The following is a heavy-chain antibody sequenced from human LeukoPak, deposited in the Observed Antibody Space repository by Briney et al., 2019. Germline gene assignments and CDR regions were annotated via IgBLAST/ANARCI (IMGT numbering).Heavy chain of an antibody. D-gene: IGHD6-13*01. CDR2: ISPGGSEK. V-gene: IGHV3-7*04. Sequence: GGSLRLSCAASGFTFSNHWMSWVRQAPGKGLEWVAKISPGGSEKYYVDSVKGRFTISRDNAKNSLDLEMSSLRADDTAVYYCARGGSSRFDQWGQGTLVTVSS. CDR3: ARGGSSRFDQ. CDR1: GFTFSNHW. J-gene: IGHJ4*02.